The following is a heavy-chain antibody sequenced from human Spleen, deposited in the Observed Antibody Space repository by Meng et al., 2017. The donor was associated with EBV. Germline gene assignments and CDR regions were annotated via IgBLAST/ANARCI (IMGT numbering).Heavy chain of an antibody. J-gene: IGHJ5*02. Sequence: QVPLVHVGAEGKKPGSSVKVSCKASGGTFSSYAISWVRQAPGQGLEWMGGIIPIFGTANYAQKFQGRVTITADESTSTAYMELSSLRSEDTAVYYCARGGSSWYRWFDPWGQGTLVTVSS. D-gene: IGHD6-13*01. CDR3: ARGGSSWYRWFDP. CDR1: GGTFSSYA. V-gene: IGHV1-69*01. CDR2: IIPIFGTA.